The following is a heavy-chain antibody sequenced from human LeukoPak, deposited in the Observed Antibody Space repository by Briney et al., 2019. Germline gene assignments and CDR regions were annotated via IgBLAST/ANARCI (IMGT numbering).Heavy chain of an antibody. J-gene: IGHJ3*02. D-gene: IGHD5-12*01. Sequence: SETLSLTCTVSGGSINTPNYYWGWIRQTPGKGLEWIGNIFYSGGTYYSPSLTSRVTISLDTSRNQFSLKLSSVTAADKAVYYCARSCRILDIVATIRARLGGNGFDIWGQGTMVTVSS. V-gene: IGHV4-39*07. CDR2: IFYSGGT. CDR1: GGSINTPNYY. CDR3: ARSCRILDIVATIRARLGGNGFDI.